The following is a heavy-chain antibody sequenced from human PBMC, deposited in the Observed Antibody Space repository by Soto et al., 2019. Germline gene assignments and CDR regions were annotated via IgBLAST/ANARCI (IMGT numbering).Heavy chain of an antibody. D-gene: IGHD3-10*01. CDR3: ARDGSGFHDY. J-gene: IGHJ4*02. Sequence: QVQMVQSGAEVKKPGASVKVSCKASGYTFASYGVGWVRQAPGQGLEWMGWISGVNGNTNYAPNLQGRVTMTRDISTSTAYMELRNLRSVDTAVYYCARDGSGFHDYWGQGTLVTVSS. V-gene: IGHV1-18*01. CDR1: GYTFASYG. CDR2: ISGVNGNT.